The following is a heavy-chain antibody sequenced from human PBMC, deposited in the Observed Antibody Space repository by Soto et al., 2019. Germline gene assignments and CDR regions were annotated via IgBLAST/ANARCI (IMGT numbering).Heavy chain of an antibody. CDR3: ARGEGELLQFGY. CDR2: IYHSGST. J-gene: IGHJ4*02. CDR1: GGSISSGGYS. V-gene: IGHV4-30-2*01. D-gene: IGHD3-10*01. Sequence: PSETLSLTCAVSGGSISSGGYSWSWIRQPPGKGLEWIGYIYHSGSTYYNPSLKSRVTISVDRSKNQFSLKVSSVTAADTAVYYCARGEGELLQFGYWGQGTLVTVSS.